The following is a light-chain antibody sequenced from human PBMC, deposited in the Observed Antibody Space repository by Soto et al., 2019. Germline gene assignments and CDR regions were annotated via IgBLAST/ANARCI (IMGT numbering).Light chain of an antibody. Sequence: QSVLTQPPSASGSPGQSVTISCTGTSSDVGGYNYVSWYQQHPGKAPKLMIYEVNKRPSGVPDRFSGSKSGNTASLTVSGLQADDEADYYCSSYAGSTGVFGGGTKLTVL. J-gene: IGLJ3*02. CDR1: SSDVGGYNY. CDR3: SSYAGSTGV. V-gene: IGLV2-8*01. CDR2: EVN.